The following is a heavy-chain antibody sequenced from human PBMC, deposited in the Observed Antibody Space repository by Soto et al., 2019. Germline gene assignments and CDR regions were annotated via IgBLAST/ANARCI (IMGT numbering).Heavy chain of an antibody. D-gene: IGHD2-21*01. CDR1: GDSISRGGYY. V-gene: IGHV4-31*03. Sequence: QVQLQESGPGLVKPSQTLSLTCTVSGDSISRGGYYWNWLRQHPRKGLEWIGYIYHSGSTTYNPSLKSRATIPVVTTKIRLSLEWSNVPAPDTAGYYCARDGAGAYGLGVFDPWGQGILVTVSS. CDR3: ARDGAGAYGLGVFDP. J-gene: IGHJ5*02. CDR2: IYHSGST.